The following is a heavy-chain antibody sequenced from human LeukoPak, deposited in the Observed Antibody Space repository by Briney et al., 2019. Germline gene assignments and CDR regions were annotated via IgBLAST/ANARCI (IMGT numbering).Heavy chain of an antibody. CDR1: GFTFSSYW. D-gene: IGHD3-22*01. CDR3: ARPYDTRGYFPDY. J-gene: IGHJ4*02. V-gene: IGHV3-7*01. CDR2: IKQDGSEK. Sequence: GGSLRLSCAASGFTFSSYWMSWVRQAPGKGLEWVANIKQDGSEKYYVDSVKGRLTISRDNAKNSLYLQMNSLGAEDTAVYYCARPYDTRGYFPDYWGQGTLVTVSS.